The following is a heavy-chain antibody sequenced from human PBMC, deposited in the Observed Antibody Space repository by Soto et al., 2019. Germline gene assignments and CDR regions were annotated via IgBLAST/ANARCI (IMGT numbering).Heavy chain of an antibody. D-gene: IGHD2-2*01. V-gene: IGHV5-51*01. Sequence: GESLKISCKGSGYSFTSHWIGWVRQMPGKGLEWMGIIYPGDSDTRYSPSFQGQVTISADKSSSTAYLQWSSLRASDTAIYYCATTTHCSSTTCQSFYFDYWGQGTLVTVSS. J-gene: IGHJ4*02. CDR2: IYPGDSDT. CDR3: ATTTHCSSTTCQSFYFDY. CDR1: GYSFTSHW.